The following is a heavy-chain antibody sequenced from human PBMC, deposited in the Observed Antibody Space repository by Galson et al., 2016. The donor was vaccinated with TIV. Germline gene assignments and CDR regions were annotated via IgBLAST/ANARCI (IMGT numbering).Heavy chain of an antibody. CDR1: GYTLTRYY. V-gene: IGHV1-46*01. CDR3: ARRFYFDY. J-gene: IGHJ4*02. CDR2: INPSDGGT. Sequence: SVKVSCKASGYTLTRYYIHWLRQAPGQVLEWMGIINPSDGGTTYAPKFQGRVTMTRDTSTATVYMELSGLRSEDTAIYYCARRFYFDYWGQGTLVTVSS.